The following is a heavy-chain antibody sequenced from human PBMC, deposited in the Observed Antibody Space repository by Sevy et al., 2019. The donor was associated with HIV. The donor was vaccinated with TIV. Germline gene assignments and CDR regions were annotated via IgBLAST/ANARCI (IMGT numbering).Heavy chain of an antibody. CDR2: ISYDGSNN. CDR3: AKEDGRAVVYYFYYYYGMDV. J-gene: IGHJ6*02. D-gene: IGHD6-19*01. CDR1: GFTFSSYG. Sequence: GGSLRLSCAASGFTFSSYGMHWVRQAPGKGLEWVAVISYDGSNNYYADSVKGRFTITRDNSKNTRYLQMNSLRAEDTAVYYCAKEDGRAVVYYFYYYYGMDVWGQGTTVTVSS. V-gene: IGHV3-30*18.